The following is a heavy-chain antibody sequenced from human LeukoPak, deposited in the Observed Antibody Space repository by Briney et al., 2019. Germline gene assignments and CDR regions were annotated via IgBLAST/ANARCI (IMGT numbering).Heavy chain of an antibody. CDR1: TFIFSDYA. V-gene: IGHV3-23*01. CDR3: AKDRGYSSSWCDY. CDR2: ISGGGDAT. Sequence: PGGSLRLSCAASTFIFSDYAMTWVRQAPGKGLEWVSTISGGGDATYYAHSVKGRFAVSRDNSKKTLYLQLNSLRAEDTAVYYCAKDRGYSSSWCDYWGQGTLVTVSS. D-gene: IGHD6-13*01. J-gene: IGHJ4*02.